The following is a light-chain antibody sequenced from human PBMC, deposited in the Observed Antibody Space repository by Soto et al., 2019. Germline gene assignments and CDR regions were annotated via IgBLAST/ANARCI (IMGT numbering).Light chain of an antibody. CDR1: SSDVGGYGY. Sequence: QSVLTQPASVSGSPGQSITISCTGSSSDVGGYGYVSWYQQHPGKAPKLIIYEVTKRPSGVSRRFSGSKSVNTASLTISGLQADDEAAYYCTSYTKTSLLRTVFGTGTKVTVL. V-gene: IGLV2-14*01. CDR2: EVT. J-gene: IGLJ1*01. CDR3: TSYTKTSLLRTV.